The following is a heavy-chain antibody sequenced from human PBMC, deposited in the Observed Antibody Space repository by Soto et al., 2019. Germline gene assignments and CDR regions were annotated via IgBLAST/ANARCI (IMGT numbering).Heavy chain of an antibody. D-gene: IGHD2-2*01. J-gene: IGHJ6*02. Sequence: PGGSLRLSCVASEFTFSNYEMNWVRQAPGKGLEWVSYISYTGSTIYYADSVRGRFTISRDNSKNSLYLQMNSLRAEDTAVYYCARGISTTRYYYYYGMDVWGQGTTVTVSS. CDR1: EFTFSNYE. V-gene: IGHV3-48*03. CDR2: ISYTGSTI. CDR3: ARGISTTRYYYYYGMDV.